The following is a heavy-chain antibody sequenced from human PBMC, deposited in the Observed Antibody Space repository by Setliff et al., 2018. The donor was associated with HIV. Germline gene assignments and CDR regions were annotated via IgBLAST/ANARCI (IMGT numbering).Heavy chain of an antibody. D-gene: IGHD2-2*01. J-gene: IGHJ3*01. CDR1: EYNFTKYS. CDR3: ARERRGCTSNSCYVDAFDL. CDR2: INGGNGNT. Sequence: ASVKVSCKASEYNFTKYSMHWVRQVPGQSLEWMGWINGGNGNTKYSQKFLARVTFTRDTSASTAYMELSSLRSEDTAVYYCARERRGCTSNSCYVDAFDLWGQGTMVTVSS. V-gene: IGHV1-3*01.